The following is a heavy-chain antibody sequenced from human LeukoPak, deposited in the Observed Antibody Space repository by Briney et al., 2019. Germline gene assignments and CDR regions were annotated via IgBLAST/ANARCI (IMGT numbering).Heavy chain of an antibody. J-gene: IGHJ4*02. CDR1: GFTFSSYG. CDR3: AKDRFKYNWNDAFNY. CDR2: IWYDGSNK. V-gene: IGHV3-33*06. Sequence: PGRSLRLSCAASGFTFSSYGMHWVRQAPGKGLEWVAVIWYDGSNKYYADSVKGRFTISRDNSKNTLYLQMNSLRAEDTAVYYCAKDRFKYNWNDAFNYWGQGALVTVSS. D-gene: IGHD1-20*01.